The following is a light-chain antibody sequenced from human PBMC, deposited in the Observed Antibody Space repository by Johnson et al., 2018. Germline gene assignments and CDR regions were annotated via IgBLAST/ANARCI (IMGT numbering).Light chain of an antibody. Sequence: QSVLTQPPSVSEAPGQKVTISCSGSSSNIGNNYVSWYQQLPGTAPKLLIYENNKRPSGIPDRFSGSKSGTSATLGITGLQTGDEADDYCGTWGSSRSAGNVFGTGTKVTVL. V-gene: IGLV1-51*02. J-gene: IGLJ1*01. CDR3: GTWGSSRSAGNV. CDR2: ENN. CDR1: SSNIGNNY.